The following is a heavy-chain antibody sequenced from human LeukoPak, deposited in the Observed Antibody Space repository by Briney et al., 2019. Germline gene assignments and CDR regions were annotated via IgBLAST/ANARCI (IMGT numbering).Heavy chain of an antibody. CDR1: GGSISSSSYY. CDR2: IYYSGST. CDR3: ARTLCSSTSCYNLFDP. J-gene: IGHJ5*02. Sequence: SETLSLTCTVAGGSISSSSYYWGWIRQPPGNGLEWIGSIYYSGSTYYNPSLKSRVTISVDTSKNQFSLKLSSVTAADRAVYYCARTLCSSTSCYNLFDPWGQGTLVTVSS. V-gene: IGHV4-39*01. D-gene: IGHD2-2*02.